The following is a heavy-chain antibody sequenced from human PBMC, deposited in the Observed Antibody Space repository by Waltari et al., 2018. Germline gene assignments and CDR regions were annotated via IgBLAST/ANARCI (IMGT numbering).Heavy chain of an antibody. CDR1: GGSFSGYY. D-gene: IGHD6-19*01. Sequence: QVQLQQWGAGLLKPSETLSLTCVVYGGSFSGYYWSWIRQPPGKGLEWIGEINHSGSTNSNASLKSRVTILGDTSKNQFSLKLSSVSAADTAVYYCARGQWQPRFDPWGQGTLVTVSS. CDR3: ARGQWQPRFDP. CDR2: INHSGST. V-gene: IGHV4-34*01. J-gene: IGHJ5*02.